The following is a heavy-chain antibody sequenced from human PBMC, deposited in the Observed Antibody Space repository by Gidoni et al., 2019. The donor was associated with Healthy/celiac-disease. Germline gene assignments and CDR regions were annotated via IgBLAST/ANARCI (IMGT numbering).Heavy chain of an antibody. V-gene: IGHV4-39*07. J-gene: IGHJ6*02. Sequence: QLQLQESGPGLVKPSETLSLTCTVSGGSISSSSYYWGWIRQPPGKGLEWIGRIYYSGSTYYNPSLKSRVTISVDTSKNQFSLKLSSVTAADTAVYYCARDGIAAAGTLPVIGYYYGMDVWGQGTTVTVSS. CDR1: GGSISSSSYY. CDR2: IYYSGST. D-gene: IGHD6-13*01. CDR3: ARDGIAAAGTLPVIGYYYGMDV.